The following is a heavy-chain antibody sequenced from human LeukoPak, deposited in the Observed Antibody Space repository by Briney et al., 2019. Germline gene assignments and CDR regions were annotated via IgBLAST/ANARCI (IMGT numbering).Heavy chain of an antibody. J-gene: IGHJ4*02. Sequence: GGSLRLSCAASGFTFDDYAMHWVRQAPGKGLEWVSGISWNSGSIGYADSVKGRFTISRDNAKNSLYLQMNSLRAEDTALYYCAKEISSEFYWGQGTLVTVSS. CDR3: AKEISSEFY. V-gene: IGHV3-9*01. CDR2: ISWNSGSI. D-gene: IGHD3-10*01. CDR1: GFTFDDYA.